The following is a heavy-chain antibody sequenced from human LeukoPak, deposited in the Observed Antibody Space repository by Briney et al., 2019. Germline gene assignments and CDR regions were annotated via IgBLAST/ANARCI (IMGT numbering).Heavy chain of an antibody. J-gene: IGHJ4*02. CDR3: ARGVIAAAGFFDY. CDR1: GFTFSSYT. CDR2: ISGSGGNT. Sequence: PGVSLRLSCAASGFTFSSYTMSWVRQAPGKGLEWVSAISGSGGNTYYADSVKGRFTISRDNSKNTLYLQMNSLRAEDTAVYYCARGVIAAAGFFDYWGQGTLVTVSS. V-gene: IGHV3-23*01. D-gene: IGHD6-13*01.